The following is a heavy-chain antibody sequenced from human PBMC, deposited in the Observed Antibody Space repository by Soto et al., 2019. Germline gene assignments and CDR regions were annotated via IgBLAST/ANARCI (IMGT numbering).Heavy chain of an antibody. CDR1: GFTVTSNY. D-gene: IGHD2-8*01. CDR3: ASILYINTLYYYYLDD. J-gene: IGHJ6*03. CDR2: IDSGGRT. Sequence: GGSLRLSCAASGFTVTSNYMTWVRQAPGKGLEWVSVIDSGGRTYYADSVKGRFTISRHNSKNTLYLQMSSLRREDTAVYYCASILYINTLYYYYLDDWGKGITVTVS. V-gene: IGHV3-53*04.